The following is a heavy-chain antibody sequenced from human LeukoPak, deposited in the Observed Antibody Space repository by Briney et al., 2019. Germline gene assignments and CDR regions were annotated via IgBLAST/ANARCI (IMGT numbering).Heavy chain of an antibody. J-gene: IGHJ4*02. CDR2: IRAYNGNT. CDR1: GNTFTSYG. CDR3: ARDTRLRYFDWLGPDFDY. D-gene: IGHD3-9*01. V-gene: IGHV1-18*01. Sequence: ASVKVSCKASGNTFTSYGISWVRQAPGQGLEWMGWIRAYNGNTNYAQKLQGRVTMTTDTSTSTAYMELRSLRSDDTAVYYCARDTRLRYFDWLGPDFDYWGQGTLVTVSS.